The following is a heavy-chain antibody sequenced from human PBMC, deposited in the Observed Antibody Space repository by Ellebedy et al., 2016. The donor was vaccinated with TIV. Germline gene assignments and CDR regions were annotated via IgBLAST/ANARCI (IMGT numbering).Heavy chain of an antibody. V-gene: IGHV4-34*01. Sequence: MPSETLSLTCAVYGGSFSGYYWSWIRQPPGKGLEWIGEINHSGSTNYNPSLKSRLTISVDKSKNQFSLELNSVSAADTAVYYCAKENYGMDVWGQGTTVTVSS. CDR2: INHSGST. J-gene: IGHJ6*02. CDR3: AKENYGMDV. CDR1: GGSFSGYY.